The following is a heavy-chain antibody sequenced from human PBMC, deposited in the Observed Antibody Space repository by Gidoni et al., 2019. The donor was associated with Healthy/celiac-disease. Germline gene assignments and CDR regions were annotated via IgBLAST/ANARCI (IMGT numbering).Heavy chain of an antibody. D-gene: IGHD3-10*01. V-gene: IGHV3-30*18. J-gene: IGHJ5*02. CDR1: GFTFSSYG. Sequence: QVQLVESGGGVVQPGRSLRLSWSACGFTFSSYGMHWVRQAPGKGLEWVAVITYDGSNKYYADSVKGRFTISRDNSKNTLYLQMNSLRAEDTAVYYCAKDAGLLCDPWGQGTLVTVSS. CDR3: AKDAGLLCDP. CDR2: ITYDGSNK.